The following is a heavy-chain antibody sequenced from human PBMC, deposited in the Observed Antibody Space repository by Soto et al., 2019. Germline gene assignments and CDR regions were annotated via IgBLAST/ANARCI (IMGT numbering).Heavy chain of an antibody. J-gene: IGHJ4*02. CDR3: ARVGRGHGSGSRALCY. CDR2: INHSGST. Sequence: SETLSLTCAVYGGSFSGYYWSWIRQPPGKGLEWIGEINHSGSTNYDPSLKSRVTISVDTSKNQFSLKLSFVTAADTAVYYCARVGRGHGSGSRALCYWGQGTLVTVSS. V-gene: IGHV4-34*01. CDR1: GGSFSGYY. D-gene: IGHD3-10*01.